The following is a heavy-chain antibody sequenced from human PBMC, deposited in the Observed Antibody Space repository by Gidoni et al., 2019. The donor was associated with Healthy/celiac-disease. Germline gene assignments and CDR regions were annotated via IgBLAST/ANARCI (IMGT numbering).Heavy chain of an antibody. V-gene: IGHV4-4*07. CDR2: IYSSGAT. CDR1: GDSLNSYY. J-gene: IGHJ2*01. Sequence: QVQLQESGPGLVKPSEALSLTCTVPGDSLNSYYWCWIRQPAGKGLEWIGRIYSSGATNYNPSLKSRATMSVDTSKNQISLDLNSVTAADTAVYYCARAGTVTTGSNWYFDLWGRGTPVTVSS. D-gene: IGHD4-17*01. CDR3: ARAGTVTTGSNWYFDL.